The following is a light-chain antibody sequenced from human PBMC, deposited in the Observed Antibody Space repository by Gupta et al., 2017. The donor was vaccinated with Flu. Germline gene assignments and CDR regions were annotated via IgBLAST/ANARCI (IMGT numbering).Light chain of an antibody. J-gene: IGKJ1*01. CDR1: QCVDSP. CDR2: DAS. CDR3: QQRSLWPPWT. Sequence: ATLPLSPGERATLSCRASQCVDSPLDWYQQRPGQAPRLLIYDASNRAAGIPARFSGSGSGTDVTLTISSLEPEDFALYYCQQRSLWPPWTFGQGTRVEI. V-gene: IGKV3-11*01.